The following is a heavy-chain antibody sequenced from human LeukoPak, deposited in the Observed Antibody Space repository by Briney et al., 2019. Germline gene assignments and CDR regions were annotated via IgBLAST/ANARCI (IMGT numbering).Heavy chain of an antibody. J-gene: IGHJ3*02. CDR3: ARWDFADFDTFDI. CDR2: ISSSGSTL. D-gene: IGHD4-17*01. V-gene: IGHV3-11*01. Sequence: GGSLRLSCAASGFTFSDYYMSWIRQAPGKGLEWVSYISSSGSTLYYADSVKGRFTISRDNAKNSLYLQMNSLRAEDTAVYYCARWDFADFDTFDIWGQGTMVTVSS. CDR1: GFTFSDYY.